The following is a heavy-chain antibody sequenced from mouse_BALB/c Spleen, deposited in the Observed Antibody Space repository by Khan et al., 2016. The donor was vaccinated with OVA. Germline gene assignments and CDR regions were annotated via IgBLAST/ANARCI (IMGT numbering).Heavy chain of an antibody. D-gene: IGHD2-1*01. J-gene: IGHJ3*01. V-gene: IGHV1S137*01. Sequence: QVQLQQSGAELVRPGVSVKISCKGSGYTFTDYAMHWVKQSHAKSLEWIGVISTYYGDADYNQKFKGKATMTVDKSSNTAYMELTRLTSEDSAIXDGARGRGNSRFAYWGQGTLVTVSA. CDR2: ISTYYGDA. CDR1: GYTFTDYA. CDR3: ARGRGNSRFAY.